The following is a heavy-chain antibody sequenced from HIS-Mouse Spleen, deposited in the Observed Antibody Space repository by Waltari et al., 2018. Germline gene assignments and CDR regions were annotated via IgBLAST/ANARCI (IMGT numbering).Heavy chain of an antibody. D-gene: IGHD1-1*01. CDR3: ARDLELDAFDI. Sequence: EVQLLEAGGGLVKPGGSLRLSRAAPGFTFSSHWMHWVRQAPGKGPVWVSRINSDGSSTSYADSVKGRFTISRDNAKNTLYLQMNSLRAEDTAVYYCARDLELDAFDIWGQGTMVTVSS. V-gene: IGHV3-74*01. CDR2: INSDGSST. J-gene: IGHJ3*02. CDR1: GFTFSSHW.